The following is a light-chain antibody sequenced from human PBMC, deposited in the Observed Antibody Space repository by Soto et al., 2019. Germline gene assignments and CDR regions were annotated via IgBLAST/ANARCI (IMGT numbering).Light chain of an antibody. CDR3: QQYYTDSRT. J-gene: IGKJ1*01. CDR2: KAS. V-gene: IGKV1-5*03. Sequence: DIQMTQSPSTLSGSVGDRVTITCRASQTISSWLAWYQQKPGKAPKLLIYKASTLKSGVPSRFSGSGSGTEFTLTISSLRPDDLATYYCQQYYTDSRTFGQGTKVDIK. CDR1: QTISSW.